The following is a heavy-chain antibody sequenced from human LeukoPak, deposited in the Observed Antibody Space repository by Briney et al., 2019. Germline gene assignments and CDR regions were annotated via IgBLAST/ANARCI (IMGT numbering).Heavy chain of an antibody. CDR1: GFTFSTYA. CDR3: ARRYFDL. CDR2: ISGSGGST. V-gene: IGHV3-23*01. Sequence: GGSLRLSCAASGFTFSTYAMSWVRLAPGKGLEWVSGISGSGGSTYYADSVKGRFTISRDNAKNSLYLQMNSLRAEDTAVYYCARRYFDLWGRGTLVSVSS. J-gene: IGHJ2*01.